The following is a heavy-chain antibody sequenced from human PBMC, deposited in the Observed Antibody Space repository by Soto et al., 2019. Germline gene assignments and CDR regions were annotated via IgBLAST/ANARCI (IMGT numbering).Heavy chain of an antibody. V-gene: IGHV4-39*01. D-gene: IGHD6-13*01. J-gene: IGHJ4*02. CDR1: GGSISSSSNY. Sequence: SETLSLTCTVSGGSISSSSNYWGWIRQPPGKGLEWIGSIYSGGSTYYNPSLKSRVTISVDTSKNQFSLNLASVTAADTAVYYCARRDSSFWYGYWGQGTLVTVSS. CDR3: ARRDSSFWYGY. CDR2: IYSGGST.